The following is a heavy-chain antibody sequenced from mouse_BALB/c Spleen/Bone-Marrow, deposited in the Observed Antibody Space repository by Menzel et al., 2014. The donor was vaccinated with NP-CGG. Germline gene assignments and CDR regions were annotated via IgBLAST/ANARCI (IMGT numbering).Heavy chain of an antibody. J-gene: IGHJ4*01. CDR1: GYTFISYW. CDR2: INPITGYT. CDR3: ARNYDYDGGHYAMDY. Sequence: QVQLQHSGAELAKPGASVKMSCKSSGYTFISYWMHWVKQRPGQGLEWIGYINPITGYTEYGQKFKDKATLTADKSSSTAYIQLSSLTSEDSAVYYCARNYDYDGGHYAMDYWGQGTSVTVSS. V-gene: IGHV1-7*01. D-gene: IGHD2-4*01.